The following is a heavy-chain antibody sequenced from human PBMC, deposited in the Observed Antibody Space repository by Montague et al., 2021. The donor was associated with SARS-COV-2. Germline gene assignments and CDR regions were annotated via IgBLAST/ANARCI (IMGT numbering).Heavy chain of an antibody. Sequence: SLRLSCAASGFTFSSYAMHWVRQAPGKGLEWVAVISYDGSNKYYADSVKGRFTISRDNPKNTLYLQMNSLRAEDTAVYYCARAAQKQYVLLWFGELLHDAFDIWGQGTMVTVSS. J-gene: IGHJ3*02. V-gene: IGHV3-30-3*01. CDR1: GFTFSSYA. CDR3: ARAAQKQYVLLWFGELLHDAFDI. CDR2: ISYDGSNK. D-gene: IGHD3-10*01.